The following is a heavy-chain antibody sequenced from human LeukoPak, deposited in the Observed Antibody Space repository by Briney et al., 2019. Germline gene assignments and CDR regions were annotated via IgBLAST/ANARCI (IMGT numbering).Heavy chain of an antibody. Sequence: GGSLRLSCAASGFTFSDYYMSWIRQAPGKGLEWVSYISSSGSTIYYADSVKGRFTISRDNAKNSLYLQMNSLRAEDTAVYYCASAHYYDSSGYSFDYWGQGTPVTVSS. CDR2: ISSSGSTI. D-gene: IGHD3-22*01. V-gene: IGHV3-11*01. CDR3: ASAHYYDSSGYSFDY. J-gene: IGHJ4*02. CDR1: GFTFSDYY.